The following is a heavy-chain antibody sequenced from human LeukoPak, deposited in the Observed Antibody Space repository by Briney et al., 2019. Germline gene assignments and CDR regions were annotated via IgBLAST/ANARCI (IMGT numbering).Heavy chain of an antibody. CDR3: ASGDDSSLPAPI. CDR1: GFTFSSYE. CDR2: ISSSGSTI. D-gene: IGHD3-22*01. J-gene: IGHJ1*01. Sequence: GGSLRLSCAASGFTFSSYEMNWVRQAPGKGLEWVSYISSSGSTIYYADSVKGRFTISRDNAKNSLYLQMNSLRAEDTAVYYCASGDDSSLPAPIWGQSTLVTVSS. V-gene: IGHV3-48*03.